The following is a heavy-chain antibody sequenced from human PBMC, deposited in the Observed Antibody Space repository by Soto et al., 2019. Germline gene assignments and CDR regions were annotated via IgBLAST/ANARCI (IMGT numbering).Heavy chain of an antibody. Sequence: PSETLSLTCALSGGSISRGDYSWNWIRQPPGKGQERIGYIYYGGSTYYNPSLQSRVTMSVDRSRNHFSLKLNSVTAADTSVYYCARVRREYDNSGPVDYWGQGTLVTVSS. CDR3: ARVRREYDNSGPVDY. CDR2: IYYGGST. D-gene: IGHD3-22*01. V-gene: IGHV4-30-2*01. CDR1: GGSISRGDYS. J-gene: IGHJ4*02.